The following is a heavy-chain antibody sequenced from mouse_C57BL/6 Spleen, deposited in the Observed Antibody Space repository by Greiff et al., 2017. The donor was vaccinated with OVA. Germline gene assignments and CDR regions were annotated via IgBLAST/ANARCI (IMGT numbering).Heavy chain of an antibody. Sequence: QVQLKQPGAELVKPGASVKLSCKASGYTFTSYWMHWVKQRPGQGLEWIGMIHPNSGSTNYNEKFKSKATLTVDKSSSTAYMQLSSLTSEDSAVYYCARGNYYGSSYLYYFDYWGQGTTLTVSS. CDR3: ARGNYYGSSYLYYFDY. CDR2: IHPNSGST. D-gene: IGHD1-1*01. V-gene: IGHV1-64*01. CDR1: GYTFTSYW. J-gene: IGHJ2*01.